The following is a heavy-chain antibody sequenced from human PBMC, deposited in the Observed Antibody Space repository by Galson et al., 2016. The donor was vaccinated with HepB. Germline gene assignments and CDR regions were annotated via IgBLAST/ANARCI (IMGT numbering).Heavy chain of an antibody. CDR2: ISSSGATI. J-gene: IGHJ6*02. Sequence: SLRLSCAASGITFRTYDMNWVRQAPGKGLEWVSYISSSGATIYYADSVKGRFTISRDNAKNSLYLQMNSLRAEDTAVYYCARDQRLVVGATEGEYSYYYGMDVWGQGTTVTVSS. CDR3: ARDQRLVVGATEGEYSYYYGMDV. CDR1: GITFRTYD. V-gene: IGHV3-48*03. D-gene: IGHD1-26*01.